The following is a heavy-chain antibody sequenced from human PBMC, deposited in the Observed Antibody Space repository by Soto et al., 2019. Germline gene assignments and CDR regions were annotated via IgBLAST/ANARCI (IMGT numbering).Heavy chain of an antibody. V-gene: IGHV3-30-3*01. D-gene: IGHD6-13*01. J-gene: IGHJ4*02. CDR1: GFTFSSYA. CDR3: ARPRGELAAAGTGFDY. CDR2: ISYDGSNK. Sequence: QVQLVESGGGVVQPGRSLRLSCAASGFTFSSYAMHWVRQAPGKGLEWVAVISYDGSNKYYADSVKGRFTISRDNSKKTLYLQMNSLRAEDTAVYYCARPRGELAAAGTGFDYWGQGTLVTVSS.